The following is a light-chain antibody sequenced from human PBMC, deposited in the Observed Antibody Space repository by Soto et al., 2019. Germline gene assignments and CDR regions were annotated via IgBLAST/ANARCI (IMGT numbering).Light chain of an antibody. Sequence: QSLLTQPPSVSGAPGQTVTISCAGSSSNIGPGFDVHWYQQVSGTAPKLLIYGNSNRPSGVPDRFSASRYGTSASLAITGLQAEDEADYYSQSYDSTLRASVVGHGTKVTV. CDR3: QSYDSTLRASV. CDR2: GNS. V-gene: IGLV1-40*01. J-gene: IGLJ1*01. CDR1: SSNIGPGFD.